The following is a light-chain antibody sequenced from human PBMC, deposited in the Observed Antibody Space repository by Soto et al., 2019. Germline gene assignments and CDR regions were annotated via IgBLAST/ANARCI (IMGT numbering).Light chain of an antibody. Sequence: DVHMTQSPSSLSASVGDRVTITCQASQDINNYLNWYQQKPGRAPKLPIYDASNLEAGVPSRFRGSGSGTDFTFTISRLKPEDIATYYCQQYENLPTFGQGTRLEIK. CDR3: QQYENLPT. V-gene: IGKV1-33*01. CDR2: DAS. CDR1: QDINNY. J-gene: IGKJ5*01.